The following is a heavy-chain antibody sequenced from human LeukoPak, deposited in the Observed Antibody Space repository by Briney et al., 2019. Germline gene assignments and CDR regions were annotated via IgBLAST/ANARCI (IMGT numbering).Heavy chain of an antibody. J-gene: IGHJ6*03. D-gene: IGHD3-16*01. CDR1: GFTFSNAW. CDR3: ARDGAHKNHYYSYYYMDV. V-gene: IGHV4-59*01. CDR2: IYSGNT. Sequence: GSLRLSCAASGFTFSNAWMSWVRQAPGKGLEWIGYIYSGNTNYNPSLKSRVTISLDTSKNQFSLKLSSVTAADTAVYYCARDGAHKNHYYSYYYMDVWGKGTTVTVSS.